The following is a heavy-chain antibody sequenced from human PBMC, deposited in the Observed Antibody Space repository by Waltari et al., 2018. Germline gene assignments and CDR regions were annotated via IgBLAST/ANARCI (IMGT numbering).Heavy chain of an antibody. CDR1: GFTFSSYG. J-gene: IGHJ4*02. CDR2: IWYDGSKK. D-gene: IGHD6-19*01. CDR3: ARTGNGHSSGWYSGDY. Sequence: QVQLVESGGGVVQPGRSLRLSCAASGFTFSSYGMHWVRQAPDKGLEWVAIIWYDGSKKYDADSVKGRFTISKDNSNNTLYLQMNSLRAEDTAVYYCARTGNGHSSGWYSGDYWGQGTLVTVSS. V-gene: IGHV3-33*01.